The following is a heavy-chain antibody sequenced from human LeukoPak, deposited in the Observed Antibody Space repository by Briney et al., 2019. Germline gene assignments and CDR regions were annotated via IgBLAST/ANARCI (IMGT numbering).Heavy chain of an antibody. V-gene: IGHV3-53*01. CDR1: GFTVSSNY. J-gene: IGHJ5*02. Sequence: GSLRLSCAASGFTVSSNYMSWVRQAPGKGLEWVSVIYSGGSTYYADSVKGRFTISRDNSKNTLYLQMNSLRAEDTAVYYCAREQGYNWFDPWGQGTLVTVSS. CDR3: AREQGYNWFDP. CDR2: IYSGGST.